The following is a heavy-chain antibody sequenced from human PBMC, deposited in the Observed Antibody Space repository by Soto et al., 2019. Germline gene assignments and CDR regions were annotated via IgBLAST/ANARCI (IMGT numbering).Heavy chain of an antibody. CDR3: AKRGILGAQGMAYFDL. CDR1: GFTFNPYA. D-gene: IGHD1-26*01. J-gene: IGHJ2*01. V-gene: IGHV3-30*18. CDR2: ITPDGTEQ. Sequence: QVQLMESGGGVVQPGRSLSLSCAASGFTFNPYAMHWVRQAPGKGLEWVAVITPDGTEQYYADSVKGRFTISRDNSKNTLYLQMNSLGLEDMSIYHCAKRGILGAQGMAYFDLWGRGTLVTVSS.